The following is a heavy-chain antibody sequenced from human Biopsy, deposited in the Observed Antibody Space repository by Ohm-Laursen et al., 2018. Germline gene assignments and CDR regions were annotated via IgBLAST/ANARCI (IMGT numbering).Heavy chain of an antibody. J-gene: IGHJ3*02. CDR2: IYNTGST. V-gene: IGHV4-4*07. CDR1: GGLISTYY. D-gene: IGHD3-22*01. CDR3: ARDLPYYENSGYGAFDM. Sequence: SDTLSLTWTVSGGLISTYYWNWIRQPAGKALEWIGRIYNTGSTNYNPSLQSRVTMSVDTSKNQFSLKMSSVTAADTAVYYCARDLPYYENSGYGAFDMWGQGTMVTVSS.